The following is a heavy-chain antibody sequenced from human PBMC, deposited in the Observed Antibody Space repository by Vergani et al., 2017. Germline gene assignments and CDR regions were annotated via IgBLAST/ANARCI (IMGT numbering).Heavy chain of an antibody. D-gene: IGHD3-9*01. Sequence: QVQLVQSGAEVKKPGSSVKVSCKASGGTFSSYTISWVRQAPGQGLEWMGRIIPILGIANYAQKFQGRVTITADKSTSTAYMELSSLRSEDTAVYYCARGSYYDILTGYPQDFDYWGQGTLVTDSS. V-gene: IGHV1-69*02. J-gene: IGHJ4*02. CDR3: ARGSYYDILTGYPQDFDY. CDR1: GGTFSSYT. CDR2: IIPILGIA.